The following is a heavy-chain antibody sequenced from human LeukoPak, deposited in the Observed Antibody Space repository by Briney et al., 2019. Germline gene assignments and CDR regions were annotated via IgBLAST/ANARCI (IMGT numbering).Heavy chain of an antibody. V-gene: IGHV3-23*01. D-gene: IGHD3-22*01. CDR1: GFTFSNYA. CDR3: AKVVNSGYYYYFDY. CDR2: ISHSSSGT. Sequence: PGGSLRLSCAGSGFTFSNYAMSWVRQAPGKGLEWFSAISHSSSGTYYVDSVKGRFTISRDNSKNTLYMQMNSLRAEDTAVYYCAKVVNSGYYYYFDYWGQGTLVTVSS. J-gene: IGHJ4*02.